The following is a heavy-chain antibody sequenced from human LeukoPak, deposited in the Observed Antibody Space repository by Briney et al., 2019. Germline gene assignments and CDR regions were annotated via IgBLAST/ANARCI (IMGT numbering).Heavy chain of an antibody. CDR1: GGSFSGYY. J-gene: IGHJ6*03. CDR3: ARVSYNWNSNYYYYYMDV. CDR2: INHSGST. V-gene: IGHV4-34*01. D-gene: IGHD1-7*01. Sequence: SETLSLTCAVYGGSFSGYYWSWIRQPPGKGLEWIGEINHSGSTNYNPSLKSRVTISVDTSKNQFSLKLSSVTAADTAVYYCARVSYNWNSNYYYYYMDVWGKGTTVTVSS.